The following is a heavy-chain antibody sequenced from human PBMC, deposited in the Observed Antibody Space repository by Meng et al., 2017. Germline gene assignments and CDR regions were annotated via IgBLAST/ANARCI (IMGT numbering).Heavy chain of an antibody. CDR2: INSDGSST. V-gene: IGHV3/OR16-13*01. CDR1: GFTFSSYW. CDR3: ANPFGYSYGSHAFDI. D-gene: IGHD5-18*01. Sequence: VPLVELGGGLVQPGGSLRLPCAASGFTFSSYWMNWVRQAPGKGLVWVSRINSDGSSTSYADSMKGQFTISRDNAKNTLYLQMNSLRAEDTAVYYCANPFGYSYGSHAFDIWGQGTMVTVSS. J-gene: IGHJ3*02.